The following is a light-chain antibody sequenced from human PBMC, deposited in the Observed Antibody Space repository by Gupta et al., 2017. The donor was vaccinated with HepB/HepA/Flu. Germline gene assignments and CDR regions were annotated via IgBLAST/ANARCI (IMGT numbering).Light chain of an antibody. CDR1: SSNIGADYA. CDR3: QSYDNSLTGAGGV. V-gene: IGLV1-40*01. Sequence: QSILTQPPSVSGAPGQKVTISCAGGSSNIGADYAVHWYQQLPGKAPKLLIYDNTNRPSGVPDRFSASKSGTSASLVITGLRTEDEADYYCQSYDNSLTGAGGVFGGGTMLTVL. CDR2: DNT. J-gene: IGLJ3*02.